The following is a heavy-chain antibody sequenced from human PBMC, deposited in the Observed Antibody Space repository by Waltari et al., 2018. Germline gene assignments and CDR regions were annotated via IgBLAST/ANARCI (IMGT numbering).Heavy chain of an antibody. V-gene: IGHV4-39*07. D-gene: IGHD1-20*01. CDR2: IYYSGST. CDR3: ATMITGTFSLLDY. Sequence: QVQLQESGPGLVKPSETLSLTCTVSGGSISSSSYYWGWIRQPPGKGLEWIGSIYYSGSTYYNPSLKSRVTISVDTSKNQFSLKLSSVTAADTAVYYCATMITGTFSLLDYWGQGTLVTVSS. J-gene: IGHJ4*02. CDR1: GGSISSSSYY.